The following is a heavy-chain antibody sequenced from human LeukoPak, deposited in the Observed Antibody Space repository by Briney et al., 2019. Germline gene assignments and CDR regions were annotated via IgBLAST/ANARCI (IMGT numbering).Heavy chain of an antibody. CDR2: IRYDGSNK. Sequence: PGGSLRLSCAASGFTFSSYGMHWVRQAPGKGLEWVAFIRYDGSNKYYADSVKGRFTISRDNSKNTLYLQMNSLRAEDTAVYYCAKALIAAAGTIDYWGLGTLVTVSS. V-gene: IGHV3-30*02. J-gene: IGHJ4*02. CDR3: AKALIAAAGTIDY. CDR1: GFTFSSYG. D-gene: IGHD6-13*01.